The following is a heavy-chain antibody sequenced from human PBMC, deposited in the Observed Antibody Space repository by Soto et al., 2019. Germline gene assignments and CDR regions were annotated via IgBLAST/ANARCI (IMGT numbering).Heavy chain of an antibody. CDR3: ARHEGGAAADRPLDY. J-gene: IGHJ4*02. Sequence: QLRLQESGPGLVKFSETLSLTCTVSGGSVRSSSYYWGWIRQPPGKGLEWIASIYYSGRTYNNPAHKSRVSMSIDTYTNQFSLKMTSVTAADTALYYCARHEGGAAADRPLDYWGQGTLVTVSS. CDR2: IYYSGRT. D-gene: IGHD6-13*01. CDR1: GGSVRSSSYY. V-gene: IGHV4-39*01.